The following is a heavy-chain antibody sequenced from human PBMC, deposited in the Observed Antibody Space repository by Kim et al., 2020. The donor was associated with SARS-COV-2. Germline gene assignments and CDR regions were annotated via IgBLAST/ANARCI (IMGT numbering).Heavy chain of an antibody. CDR2: ISYDGSNK. V-gene: IGHV3-30*04. CDR1: GFTFSSYA. CDR3: ARGRPGGDY. Sequence: GGSLRLSCAASGFTFSSYAMHWVRQAPGKGLEWVAVISYDGSNKYYADSVKGRFTISRDNSKNTLYLQMNSLRAEDTAVYYCARGRPGGDYWGQGTLVTVSS. D-gene: IGHD2-15*01. J-gene: IGHJ4*02.